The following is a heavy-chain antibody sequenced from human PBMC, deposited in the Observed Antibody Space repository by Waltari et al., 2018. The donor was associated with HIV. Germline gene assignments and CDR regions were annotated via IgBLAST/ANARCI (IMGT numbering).Heavy chain of an antibody. Sequence: EVQLLESGGGLVQPGGSLRLSCAVSGFAFSSYAMHWVRQAPGKGLEGVTGVSGSSFNILYADSVKGRFTISKDNSKQTLFLQMNSLRVEDTAVYYCAKDFETTIYGGGFFTNWGQGALVTVSA. CDR2: VSGSSFNI. V-gene: IGHV3-23*01. CDR1: GFAFSSYA. D-gene: IGHD2-21*01. J-gene: IGHJ4*02. CDR3: AKDFETTIYGGGFFTN.